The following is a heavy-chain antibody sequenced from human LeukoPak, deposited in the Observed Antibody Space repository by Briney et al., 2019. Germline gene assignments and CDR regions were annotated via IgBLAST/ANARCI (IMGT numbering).Heavy chain of an antibody. V-gene: IGHV3-15*01. CDR1: GFTFSNAW. CDR2: IKSKTDGGTT. J-gene: IGHJ4*02. CDR3: TTLGSMTRAAAGAPGATDY. D-gene: IGHD6-25*01. Sequence: GGSLRLSCAASGFTFSNAWMSWVRQAPGKGLEWVGRIKSKTDGGTTDYAAPVKGRFTISRDDSKNTLYLQMNSLKTEDTAVYYCTTLGSMTRAAAGAPGATDYWGQGTLVTVSS.